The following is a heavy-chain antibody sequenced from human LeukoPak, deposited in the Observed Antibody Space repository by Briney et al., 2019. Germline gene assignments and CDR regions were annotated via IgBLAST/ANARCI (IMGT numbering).Heavy chain of an antibody. J-gene: IGHJ5*02. CDR1: GYTLTELS. V-gene: IGHV1-24*01. Sequence: ASVKVSCKVSGYTLTELSMHWVRQAPGKGLEWMGGFDPEDGATIYAQKFQGRVTMTEDTSTDTAYMELSSLRSEDTAVYYCATVGSVVGATTFDWFDPWGQGTLVTVSS. CDR2: FDPEDGAT. CDR3: ATVGSVVGATTFDWFDP. D-gene: IGHD1-26*01.